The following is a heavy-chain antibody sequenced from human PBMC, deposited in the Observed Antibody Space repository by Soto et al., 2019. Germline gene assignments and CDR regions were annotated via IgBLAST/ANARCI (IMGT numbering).Heavy chain of an antibody. J-gene: IGHJ4*02. CDR2: ISTDGTST. V-gene: IGHV3-74*01. Sequence: EVQLVESGGGLVQPGGSLRLSCAASGFTFSNYWMHWVRKAPGKGLVWVSRISTDGTSTDYADSVKGRFTISRDNAKNTLYLQMHGLRAEDTAMYYCGTINSDNWGQSTILTVSS. CDR3: GTINSDN. D-gene: IGHD3-10*01. CDR1: GFTFSNYW.